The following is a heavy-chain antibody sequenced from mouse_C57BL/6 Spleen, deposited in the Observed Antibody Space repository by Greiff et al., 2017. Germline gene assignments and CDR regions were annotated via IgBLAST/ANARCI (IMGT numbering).Heavy chain of an antibody. D-gene: IGHD1-1*01. CDR3: ARGDCNDSNAMEY. CDR2: INPNNGGT. CDR1: GYTFTDSS. V-gene: IGHV1-18*01. J-gene: IGHJ4*01. Sequence: EVQLQQSGPELVKPGASVKISCKASGYTFTDSSMDWVKQRPGKSLEWIGRINPNNGGTIYNQKFKGKATLTVDKSSSTAYMELRSLTSEDTAVYYCARGDCNDSNAMEYWGQGTAVTVSS.